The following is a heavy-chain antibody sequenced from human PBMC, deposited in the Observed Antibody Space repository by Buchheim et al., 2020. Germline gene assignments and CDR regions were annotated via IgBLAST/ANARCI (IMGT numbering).Heavy chain of an antibody. J-gene: IGHJ6*02. CDR1: GFTFSSYG. CDR2: IWYDGSNK. Sequence: QVQLVESGGGVVQPGRSLRLSCAASGFTFSSYGMHWVRQAPGKGLEWVAVIWYDGSNKYYADSVKGRFTISRDNSKNTLYLQMNSLRAEDTAVYYCARDLIVVVPAATYYYYYGMDVWGQGTT. CDR3: ARDLIVVVPAATYYYYYGMDV. V-gene: IGHV3-33*01. D-gene: IGHD2-2*01.